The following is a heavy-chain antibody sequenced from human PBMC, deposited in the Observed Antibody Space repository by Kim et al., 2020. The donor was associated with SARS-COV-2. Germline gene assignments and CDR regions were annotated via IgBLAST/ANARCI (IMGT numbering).Heavy chain of an antibody. CDR2: IVVGSGNT. Sequence: ASVKVSCKASGFTFTSSAVQWVRQARGQRLEWIGWIVVGSGNTNYAQKFQERVTITRDMSTSTAYMELSSLRSEDTAVYYCAAESGSSIYYYYYGMDVWGQGTTVTVSS. V-gene: IGHV1-58*01. CDR1: GFTFTSSA. D-gene: IGHD1-26*01. J-gene: IGHJ6*02. CDR3: AAESGSSIYYYYYGMDV.